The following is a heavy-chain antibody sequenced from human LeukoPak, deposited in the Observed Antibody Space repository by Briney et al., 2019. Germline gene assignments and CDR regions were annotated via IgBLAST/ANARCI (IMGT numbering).Heavy chain of an antibody. V-gene: IGHV4-39*07. J-gene: IGHJ1*01. D-gene: IGHD3-10*01. CDR2: MYYSGNT. CDR3: AREGLSRGYFQH. Sequence: PSETLSLTCTVSGGSISSSSYYWGWIRQPPGKGLEWIGSMYYSGNTYYNPSLKRRVTISGDTSKNQFSLKLSSVTVADTAVYYCAREGLSRGYFQHWGQGTLVTVSS. CDR1: GGSISSSSYY.